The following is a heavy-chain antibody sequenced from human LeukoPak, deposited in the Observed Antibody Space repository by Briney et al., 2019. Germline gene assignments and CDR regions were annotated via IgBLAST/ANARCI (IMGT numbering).Heavy chain of an antibody. CDR3: AGNYYGSGSYYSEDRY. CDR1: GASLSTYY. CDR2: IFYSGGT. V-gene: IGHV4-59*08. Sequence: KTSETLSLTCIVSGASLSTYYGTWIRQAPGKGLEWIGYIFYSGGTNYNSSLKSRVTISVDTSKNQFSLKLSSVTAADTAVYYCAGNYYGSGSYYSEDRYWGQGTLVTVSS. D-gene: IGHD3-10*01. J-gene: IGHJ4*02.